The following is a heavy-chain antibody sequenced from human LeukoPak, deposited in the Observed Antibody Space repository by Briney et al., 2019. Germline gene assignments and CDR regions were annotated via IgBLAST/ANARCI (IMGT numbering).Heavy chain of an antibody. J-gene: IGHJ4*02. CDR1: GFTFSSYW. Sequence: GGSLRLSCAASGFTFSSYWMHWVRQAPGEGLVWVSRINTDGSSTIYADSVKGRFTISRDNAKNTLYLQMNSLRAEDTAVYYCAKRASGSGTSLYYFDYWGQGTLVTVSS. CDR2: INTDGSST. CDR3: AKRASGSGTSLYYFDY. D-gene: IGHD3-10*01. V-gene: IGHV3-74*01.